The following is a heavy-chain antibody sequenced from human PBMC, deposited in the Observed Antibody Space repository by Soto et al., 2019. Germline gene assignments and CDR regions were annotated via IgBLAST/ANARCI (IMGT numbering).Heavy chain of an antibody. V-gene: IGHV3-66*01. CDR1: GFTFSNYA. CDR3: ASELRYFDWPLPSSDY. Sequence: GGSLRLSCAASGFTFSNYAMSWVRQAPGKGLEWVSVIYSDGSTYYADSVKGRFTISRDNSKNTLYLQMNSLRAEDTAVYYCASELRYFDWPLPSSDYWGQGTLVTVSS. CDR2: IYSDGST. J-gene: IGHJ4*02. D-gene: IGHD3-9*01.